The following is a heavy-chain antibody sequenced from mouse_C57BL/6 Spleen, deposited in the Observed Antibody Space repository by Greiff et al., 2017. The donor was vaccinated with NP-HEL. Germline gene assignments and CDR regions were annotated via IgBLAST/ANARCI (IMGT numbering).Heavy chain of an antibody. D-gene: IGHD2-4*01. CDR3: ARQDYDGGYFDV. CDR1: GFTFSDYY. Sequence: EVHLVESGGGLVQPGGSLKLSCAASGFTFSDYYMYWVRQTPEKRLEWVAYISNGGGSTYYPDTVKGRFTISRDNAKNTLYLQMSRLKSEDTAMYYCARQDYDGGYFDVWGTGTTVTVSS. J-gene: IGHJ1*03. V-gene: IGHV5-12*01. CDR2: ISNGGGST.